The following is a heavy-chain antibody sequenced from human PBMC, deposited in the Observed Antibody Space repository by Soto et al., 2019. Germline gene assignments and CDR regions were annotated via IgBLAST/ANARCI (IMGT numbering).Heavy chain of an antibody. V-gene: IGHV1-2*02. J-gene: IGHJ6*02. Sequence: QVQLVQSGAEVKKPGASVKVSCKASGYTFTGYYMHWVRQAPGQGLEWMGWINPNSGGTNYAQKFQGRVTMTRDTSISTAYMELSRLRSDDTAVYYCARDASNYYDSSGYYYRGYYYYGMDVWGQGTTVTVSS. CDR1: GYTFTGYY. CDR3: ARDASNYYDSSGYYYRGYYYYGMDV. D-gene: IGHD3-22*01. CDR2: INPNSGGT.